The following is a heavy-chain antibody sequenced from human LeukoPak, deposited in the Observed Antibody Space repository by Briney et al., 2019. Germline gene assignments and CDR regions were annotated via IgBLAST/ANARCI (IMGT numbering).Heavy chain of an antibody. CDR2: IYSGGST. CDR1: GFTVSTNY. V-gene: IGHV3-53*01. D-gene: IGHD3-22*01. J-gene: IGHJ1*01. CDR3: ATQRHYYDSSGPEYFQH. Sequence: GGSLRLSCVVSGFTVSTNYMSWVRQAPGKGLEWVSLIYSGGSTYYADSVKGRFTISRDNSKNTLYLQMNSLRAEDTAVYYCATQRHYYDSSGPEYFQHWGQGTLVTVSS.